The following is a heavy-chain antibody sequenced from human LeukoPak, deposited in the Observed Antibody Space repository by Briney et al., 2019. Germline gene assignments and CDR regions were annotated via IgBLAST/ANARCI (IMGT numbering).Heavy chain of an antibody. D-gene: IGHD5-24*01. CDR1: GFTFSTSW. CDR2: INSDGGRT. CDR3: ARGRNGFFDY. J-gene: IGHJ4*01. Sequence: PGRSLRLSCAASGFTFSTSWMHWVRQAPGKGLVWVSQINSDGGRTRYADSVKGRLTISRDNAKNTVYLQMNSLTTDDTAMYYCARGRNGFFDYWGHGTLVTVSS. V-gene: IGHV3-74*01.